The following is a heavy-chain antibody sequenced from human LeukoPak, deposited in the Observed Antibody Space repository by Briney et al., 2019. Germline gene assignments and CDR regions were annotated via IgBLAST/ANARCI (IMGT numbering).Heavy chain of an antibody. V-gene: IGHV1-8*01. D-gene: IGHD3-3*01. CDR3: VSAKGYYDFWSGRFGYYYYGMDV. Sequence: GASVKVSCKASGYTFTSYDINWVRQATGQGLEWMGWMNPNSGNTGYAQKFQGRVTMTRNTSISTAYMELSSLRSEDTAVYYCVSAKGYYDFWSGRFGYYYYGMDVWGQGTTVTVSS. CDR2: MNPNSGNT. J-gene: IGHJ6*02. CDR1: GYTFTSYD.